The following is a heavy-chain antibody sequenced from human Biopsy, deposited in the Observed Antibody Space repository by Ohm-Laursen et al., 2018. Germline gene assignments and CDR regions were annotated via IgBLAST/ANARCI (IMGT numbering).Heavy chain of an antibody. J-gene: IGHJ3*01. CDR1: GASITGYF. D-gene: IGHD3-3*01. CDR2: IYTIGDT. Sequence: TLSLTCTVSGASITGYFWTWVRQPAGKGLEWIGHIYTIGDTTYNPSLESRVTMSLDTSTNQFSLKMTSLTAADTAVYFCAREDEGLLRALDLWGQGTMVTVSS. V-gene: IGHV4-4*07. CDR3: AREDEGLLRALDL.